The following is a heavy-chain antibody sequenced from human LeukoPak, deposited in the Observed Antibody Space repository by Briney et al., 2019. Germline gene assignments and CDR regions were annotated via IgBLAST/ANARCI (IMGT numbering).Heavy chain of an antibody. D-gene: IGHD6-19*01. V-gene: IGHV3-21*01. CDR3: ARDSAWGSSFDY. J-gene: IGHJ4*02. CDR2: ISSSSRYI. CDR1: GFTFSSYS. Sequence: GGSLRLSCAASGFTFSSYSMNWVRQAPGKGLEWVSSISSSSRYIYYADSVKGRFTISRDNAKNSLYLQMDSLRAEDTAAYYCARDSAWGSSFDYWGQGTLVTVPS.